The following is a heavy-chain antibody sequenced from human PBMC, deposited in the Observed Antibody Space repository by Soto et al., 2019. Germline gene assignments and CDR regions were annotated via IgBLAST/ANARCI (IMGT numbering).Heavy chain of an antibody. CDR2: VSHDGSNK. Sequence: QVQLVESGGGVVQPGGSLRLSCAASGFTFSSYAIHWVRQAPGKGLQWVAVVSHDGSNKYYADSVKGRFSMSRDNADNILYLQLNSLRTEDTDVYYCRRDLRLTFCGGDCGGVGFDYWGQGTLVTVSS. D-gene: IGHD2-21*02. V-gene: IGHV3-30-3*01. CDR3: RRDLRLTFCGGDCGGVGFDY. J-gene: IGHJ4*02. CDR1: GFTFSSYA.